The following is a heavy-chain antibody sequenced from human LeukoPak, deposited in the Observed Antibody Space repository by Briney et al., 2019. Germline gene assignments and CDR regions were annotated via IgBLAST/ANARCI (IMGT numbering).Heavy chain of an antibody. CDR1: EDSFSSHY. CDR2: ISYIGST. D-gene: IGHD4-17*01. Sequence: KPSETLSLTCAVSEDSFSSHYWAWIRQPPGKGLEWIGYISYIGSTNYNPSLKSRVTISIDTSKNQFSLKLSSVTAADTAVYYCARDLVTVTKGFDIWGQGTMVSVSS. J-gene: IGHJ3*02. CDR3: ARDLVTVTKGFDI. V-gene: IGHV4-59*11.